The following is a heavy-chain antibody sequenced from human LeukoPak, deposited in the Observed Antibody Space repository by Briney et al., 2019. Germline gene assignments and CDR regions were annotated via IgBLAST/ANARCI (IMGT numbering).Heavy chain of an antibody. Sequence: VASVTVSCKASGYTFTSYDINWVRQATGQGLEWMGWMNPNSGNTGYAQKFQGRVTMTRNTSISTAYMELSSLRSEDTAVYYCARAQDIYNYYGMDVWGQGTTVTVSS. J-gene: IGHJ6*02. D-gene: IGHD2-15*01. V-gene: IGHV1-8*01. CDR2: MNPNSGNT. CDR3: ARAQDIYNYYGMDV. CDR1: GYTFTSYD.